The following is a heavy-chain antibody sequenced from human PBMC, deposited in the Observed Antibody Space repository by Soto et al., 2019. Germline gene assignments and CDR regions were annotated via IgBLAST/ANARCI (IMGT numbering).Heavy chain of an antibody. J-gene: IGHJ4*02. CDR3: ARGRYGDY. CDR1: GYAFTTYG. V-gene: IGHV1-18*01. D-gene: IGHD1-1*01. Sequence: QVHLVQSGAEVKKPGASVKVSCKGSGYAFTTYGITWVRQAPGQGLEWMGWISAHNGNTNYAQKRQGRVTVSRETSTSTAYMELRSLRSDDTGVYYCARGRYGDYWGQGALVTVSS. CDR2: ISAHNGNT.